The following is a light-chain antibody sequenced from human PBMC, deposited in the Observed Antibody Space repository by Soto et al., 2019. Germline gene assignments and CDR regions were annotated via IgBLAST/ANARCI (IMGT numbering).Light chain of an antibody. CDR3: QQYDKWPHT. Sequence: EIVLTQSPATLSLSPGERATLSCRASQSVSSYLAWYQQKPGQAPRLLIYDASNRATGIPARFSGSGSGTDFTLTISSLEPEDFAVYYCQQYDKWPHTFGLGTRLEIK. CDR2: DAS. J-gene: IGKJ2*01. V-gene: IGKV3-11*01. CDR1: QSVSSY.